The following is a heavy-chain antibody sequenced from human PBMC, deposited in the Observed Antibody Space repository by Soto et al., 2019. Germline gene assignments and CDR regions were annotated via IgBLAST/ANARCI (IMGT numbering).Heavy chain of an antibody. D-gene: IGHD2-15*01. V-gene: IGHV4-59*01. J-gene: IGHJ4*02. CDR3: ARGGYCSGGSCYLSFDY. CDR1: GGSISSYY. Sequence: QVQLQESGPGLVKPSETLSLTCTVSGGSISSYYWSWIRQPPGKGLEWFGYIYYSGSTNNNPSLKSRVTISVDTSKNQFSLKLSSVTAADTAVYYCARGGYCSGGSCYLSFDYWGQGTLVTVSS. CDR2: IYYSGST.